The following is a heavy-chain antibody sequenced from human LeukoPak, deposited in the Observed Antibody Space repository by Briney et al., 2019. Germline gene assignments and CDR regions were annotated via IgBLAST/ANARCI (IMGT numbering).Heavy chain of an antibody. D-gene: IGHD6-13*01. CDR1: GFTFSSYA. V-gene: IGHV3-23*01. CDR3: AEVGSAAGNY. Sequence: GGSLRLSCAASGFTFSSYAMTWVRQAPGKGLEWASSISGSGGSTYYADSVKGRFTTSRDNSKNTLYLQMSSLRVEDTAVYFCAEVGSAAGNYWGQGTLVTVSS. CDR2: ISGSGGST. J-gene: IGHJ4*02.